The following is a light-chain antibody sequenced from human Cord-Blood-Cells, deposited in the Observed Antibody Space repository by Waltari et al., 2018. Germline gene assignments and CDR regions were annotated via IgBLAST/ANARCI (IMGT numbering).Light chain of an antibody. CDR2: DVS. CDR1: SSDVGGYNY. CDR3: CSYAGSYV. J-gene: IGLJ1*01. V-gene: IGLV2-11*01. Sequence: QSALTQPRSVSGSPGQSVTISCTGTSSDVGGYNYVSLYQQHPSKAPKLMIYDVSKRPSGVPDRFSGSKSGNTASLTISGLQAEDEADYYCCSYAGSYVFGTGTKVTVL.